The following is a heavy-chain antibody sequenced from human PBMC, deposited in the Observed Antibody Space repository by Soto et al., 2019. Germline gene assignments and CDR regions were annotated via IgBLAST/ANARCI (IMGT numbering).Heavy chain of an antibody. CDR3: AKEVGPVGDLYFDY. V-gene: IGHV3-23*01. CDR2: ISGSGGST. CDR1: GFTFSSYA. D-gene: IGHD4-17*01. Sequence: ESLLLSFAASGFTFSSYAMSWVRQAAGKGLEWVSAISGSGGSTYYADSVKGRFTISRDNSKNTLYLQMNSLRAEDTAVYYCAKEVGPVGDLYFDYWGQGTLVTVSS. J-gene: IGHJ4*02.